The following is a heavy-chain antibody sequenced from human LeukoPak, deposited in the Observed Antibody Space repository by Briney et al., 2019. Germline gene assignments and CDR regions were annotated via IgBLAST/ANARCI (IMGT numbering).Heavy chain of an antibody. CDR1: GFTFSSYE. J-gene: IGHJ4*02. Sequence: GGSLRLSCAASGFTFSSYEMNWVRQAPGKGLEWVSYISSSGSTIYYADSVKGRFTISRDNSKNTLYLQMNSLRAEDTAVYYCAKGPERDGWGSYRPQAVGFDYWGQGTLVTVSS. CDR2: ISSSGSTI. D-gene: IGHD3-16*02. V-gene: IGHV3-48*03. CDR3: AKGPERDGWGSYRPQAVGFDY.